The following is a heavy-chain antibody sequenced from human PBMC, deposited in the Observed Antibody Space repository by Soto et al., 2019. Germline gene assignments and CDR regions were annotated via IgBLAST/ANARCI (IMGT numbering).Heavy chain of an antibody. CDR1: GFTFTNYY. CDR3: AMGDTYYGNWYFDY. Sequence: QVQLVQSGAEVKKPGASVKVSCKTSGFTFTNYYINWVRQATGQGLEVMGWISAYNGNTNYAQNLQGRVTMTTDTSASTAYLELRSLRSDDTAVYFCAMGDTYYGNWYFDYWGQGTRVTVSS. V-gene: IGHV1-18*01. CDR2: ISAYNGNT. D-gene: IGHD1-1*01. J-gene: IGHJ4*02.